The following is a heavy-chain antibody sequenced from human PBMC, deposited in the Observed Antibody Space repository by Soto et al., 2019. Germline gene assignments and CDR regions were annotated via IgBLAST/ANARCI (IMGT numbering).Heavy chain of an antibody. CDR2: IIPIFGTA. Sequence: QVQLVQSGAEVKKPGSSVKVSCKASGGTFSSYAISWVRQAPGQGLEWMGGIIPIFGTANYAQKFQGRVTITEDKSMRTAYMELSSLRSEDTAVYYCARGPIFPAAFDIWGQGTMVTVSS. CDR3: ARGPIFPAAFDI. D-gene: IGHD3-9*01. J-gene: IGHJ3*02. V-gene: IGHV1-69*06. CDR1: GGTFSSYA.